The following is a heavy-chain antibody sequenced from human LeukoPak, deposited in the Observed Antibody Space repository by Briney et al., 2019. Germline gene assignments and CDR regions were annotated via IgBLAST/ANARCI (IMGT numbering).Heavy chain of an antibody. V-gene: IGHV3-30*18. J-gene: IGHJ4*02. CDR2: ISYDGSNK. D-gene: IGHD3-3*01. CDR3: AKETRGDFWSGYYPPPGY. Sequence: GGSLRLSCAASGFTVSSNYMSWVRQAPGKGLEWVAVISYDGSNKYYADSVKGRFTISRDNSKNTLYLQMNSLRAEDTAVYYCAKETRGDFWSGYYPPPGYWGQGTLVTVSS. CDR1: GFTVSSNY.